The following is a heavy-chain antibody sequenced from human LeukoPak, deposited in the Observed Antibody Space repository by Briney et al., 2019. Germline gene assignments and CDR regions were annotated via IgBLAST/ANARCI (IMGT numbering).Heavy chain of an antibody. CDR3: AIKDYYYDTDY. CDR2: IYPGDSDT. Sequence: GESLKISCKGSEYSFTSYWIGWVRQMPGKGLEWMGIIYPGDSDTRYSPSFQGQVNISADKSISTAYLQWSSLKASDTAMYYCAIKDYYYDTDYWGQGTLVTVSS. J-gene: IGHJ4*02. D-gene: IGHD3-22*01. V-gene: IGHV5-51*01. CDR1: EYSFTSYW.